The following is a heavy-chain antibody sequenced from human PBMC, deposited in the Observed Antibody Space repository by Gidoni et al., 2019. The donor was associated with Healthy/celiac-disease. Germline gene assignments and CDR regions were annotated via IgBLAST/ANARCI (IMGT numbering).Heavy chain of an antibody. Sequence: EVPLLESGGGLVQTGGSLRVYCAAAGFTFSSYALSWVRQAPGRVLEWVSAISGSGGSSYYADSVKGRFTISRDNSKNTLYLQMNSLRAEDTAVYYCAKDGYCSGGSCSYDAFDIWGQGTMVTVSS. CDR2: ISGSGGSS. J-gene: IGHJ3*02. D-gene: IGHD2-15*01. CDR1: GFTFSSYA. CDR3: AKDGYCSGGSCSYDAFDI. V-gene: IGHV3-23*01.